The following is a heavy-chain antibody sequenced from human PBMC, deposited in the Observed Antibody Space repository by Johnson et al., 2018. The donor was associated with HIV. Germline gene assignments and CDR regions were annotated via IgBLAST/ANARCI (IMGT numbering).Heavy chain of an antibody. J-gene: IGHJ3*02. D-gene: IGHD3-3*01. V-gene: IGHV3-11*04. CDR3: ARQPDNFWSSDAFDI. CDR2: IGSGGNNI. CDR1: GFTFSDYY. Sequence: QVQLVESGGGLVKPGGSLRLSCAASGFTFSDYYMTWIRQAPGKGLEWVSSIGSGGNNIYYADSVKGRFTISRDNAKNSLFLQMNSLRVEDTAIYYCARQPDNFWSSDAFDIWGQGTMVTVSS.